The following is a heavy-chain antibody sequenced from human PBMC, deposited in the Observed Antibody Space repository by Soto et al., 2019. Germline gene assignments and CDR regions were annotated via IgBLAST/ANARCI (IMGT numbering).Heavy chain of an antibody. CDR1: GFTFSSYA. J-gene: IGHJ4*02. Sequence: GGSLRLSCAASGFTFSSYAMSWVRQAPGKGLEWVSAISGSGGSTYYADSVKGRFTISRDNSKNTLYLQMNSLRAEDTAVYYCAKVSSYFDWLGGGYFDYWGQGTLVTVSS. V-gene: IGHV3-23*01. CDR3: AKVSSYFDWLGGGYFDY. D-gene: IGHD3-9*01. CDR2: ISGSGGST.